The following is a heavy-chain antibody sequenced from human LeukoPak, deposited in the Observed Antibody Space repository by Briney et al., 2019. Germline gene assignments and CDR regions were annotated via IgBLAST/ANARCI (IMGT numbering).Heavy chain of an antibody. Sequence: KPSETLSLTCTVSGGSISSSSYYWGWIRQPPGKVLEWIGSIYYSGSTYYNPSLKSRVTISVDTSKNQFSLKLSSVTAADTAVYYCARRDYVAHFDYWGQGTLVTVSS. CDR3: ARRDYVAHFDY. D-gene: IGHD4-17*01. CDR2: IYYSGST. J-gene: IGHJ4*02. V-gene: IGHV4-39*01. CDR1: GGSISSSSYY.